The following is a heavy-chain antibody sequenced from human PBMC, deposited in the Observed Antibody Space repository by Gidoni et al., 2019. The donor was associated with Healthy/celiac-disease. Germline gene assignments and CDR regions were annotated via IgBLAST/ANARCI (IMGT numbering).Heavy chain of an antibody. V-gene: IGHV4-4*02. J-gene: IGHJ4*02. D-gene: IGHD5-12*01. CDR1: GGSISSSNW. CDR3: ARDSGYAHFDY. Sequence: QVQLQESGPGLVMPSGALSITCALSGGSISSSNWWSWVRQPPGKGLEWLGEIYHSGSTNYSPSLKSRVTISVDKSKNQFSLKLSSVTAADTAVYYCARDSGYAHFDYWGQGTLVTVSS. CDR2: IYHSGST.